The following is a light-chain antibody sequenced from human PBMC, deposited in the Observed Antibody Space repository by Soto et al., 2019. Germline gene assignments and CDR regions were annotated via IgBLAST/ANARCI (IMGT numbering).Light chain of an antibody. V-gene: IGLV1-51*02. J-gene: IGLJ1*01. Sequence: QSALTQPPSVSAAPGQKVTISCSGSNSNIGNSYVYWYQQFPGAAPKLLMYENAKRASGIPDRFSGSKSGAAATLAITGKQTGDEADYYCGTWDSGLSGFVFGTGTKVTVL. CDR3: GTWDSGLSGFV. CDR1: NSNIGNSY. CDR2: ENA.